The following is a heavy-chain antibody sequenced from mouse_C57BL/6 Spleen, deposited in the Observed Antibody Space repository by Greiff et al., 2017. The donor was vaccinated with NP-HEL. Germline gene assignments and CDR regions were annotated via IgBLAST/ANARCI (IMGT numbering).Heavy chain of an antibody. J-gene: IGHJ4*01. CDR2: ISYDGSN. Sequence: EVQLQESGPGLVKPSQSLSLTCSVTGYSITSGYYWNWIRQFPGNKLEWMGYISYDGSNNYNPSLKNRISITRDRSKNQFFLKLNSVTTEDTATYYCARYLVTRAYYYAMDYWGQGTSVTVSS. CDR3: ARYLVTRAYYYAMDY. D-gene: IGHD2-1*01. CDR1: GYSITSGYY. V-gene: IGHV3-6*01.